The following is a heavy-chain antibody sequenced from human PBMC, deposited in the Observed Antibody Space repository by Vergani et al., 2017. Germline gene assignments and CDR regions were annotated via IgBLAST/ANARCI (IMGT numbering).Heavy chain of an antibody. D-gene: IGHD6-19*01. Sequence: QVQLVQSGAEVKKPGSSVKVSCKASGGTFSSYAISWVRQAPGQGLEWMGGIIPIFGTANYAQKFQGRVTITADESTSTAYMELSSLRSEDTAVYYCARVAGYSSGWSAPSSNWYFDLWGRGTLVTVSS. J-gene: IGHJ2*01. CDR2: IIPIFGTA. CDR3: ARVAGYSSGWSAPSSNWYFDL. CDR1: GGTFSSYA. V-gene: IGHV1-69*01.